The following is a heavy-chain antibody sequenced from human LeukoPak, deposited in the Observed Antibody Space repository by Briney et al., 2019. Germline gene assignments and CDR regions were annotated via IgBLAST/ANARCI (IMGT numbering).Heavy chain of an antibody. CDR1: GGTFSSYA. V-gene: IGHV1-18*01. D-gene: IGHD2-15*01. CDR3: ATDFSPDIVAVEGADYFDN. CDR2: ISTYNGNT. Sequence: ASVKVSCKASGGTFSSYAISWVRQAPGLGLEWMGWISTYNGNTNYAQKVQGRVTLTTDTSTTTAYMELGSLTSDDTAVYYCATDFSPDIVAVEGADYFDNWGQGTLVTVSS. J-gene: IGHJ4*02.